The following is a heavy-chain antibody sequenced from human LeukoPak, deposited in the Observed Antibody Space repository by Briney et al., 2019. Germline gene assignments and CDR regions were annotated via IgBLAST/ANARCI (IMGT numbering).Heavy chain of an antibody. CDR1: GDSISSYY. V-gene: IGHV4-59*01. CDR2: IYYSGST. J-gene: IGHJ2*01. D-gene: IGHD3-22*01. Sequence: SETLSLTCTVSGDSISSYYWSWIRQPPGKGLEWIGYIYYSGSTNYNPSLKSRVTISLDTSKNQFSLKLISVTAADTAVYYCARPLGSGFSYWYFDLWGHGTLVTVSP. CDR3: ARPLGSGFSYWYFDL.